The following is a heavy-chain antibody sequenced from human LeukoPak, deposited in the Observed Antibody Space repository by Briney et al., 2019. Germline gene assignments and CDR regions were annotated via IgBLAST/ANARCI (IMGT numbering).Heavy chain of an antibody. D-gene: IGHD3-9*01. Sequence: SVKVSCKASGGTFSSYAISWVRQAPGQGLEWMGGIIPIFGTANYAQKFQGRVTITADKSTSTAYMELSSLRSEDTAVYYCARGTDILTGRPSAFDIWGQGTMVTVSS. CDR3: ARGTDILTGRPSAFDI. J-gene: IGHJ3*02. CDR2: IIPIFGTA. CDR1: GGTFSSYA. V-gene: IGHV1-69*06.